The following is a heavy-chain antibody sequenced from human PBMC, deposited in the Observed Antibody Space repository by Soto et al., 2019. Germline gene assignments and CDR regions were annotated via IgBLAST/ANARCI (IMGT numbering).Heavy chain of an antibody. CDR2: IWSDGSRK. Sequence: QVQLVESGGGVVQPGRSLRLSCAASGFTFSSYGMHWVRQAPGKGLEWVAVIWSDGSRKYYEDSVKGRFTISRDNSKDTLYLQMDSLRAEDTATYYFASADPYRTNDYWGQGTLVIVSS. CDR3: ASADPYRTNDY. CDR1: GFTFSSYG. V-gene: IGHV3-33*03. J-gene: IGHJ4*02. D-gene: IGHD3-16*02.